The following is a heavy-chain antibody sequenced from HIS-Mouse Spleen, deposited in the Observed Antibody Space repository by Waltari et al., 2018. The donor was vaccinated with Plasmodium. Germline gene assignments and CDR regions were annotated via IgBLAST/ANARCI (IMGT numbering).Heavy chain of an antibody. CDR1: GGSISSGSYY. CDR3: ARRGGSYYYFDY. CDR2: IYYRGGT. Sequence: QLQLQESGPGLVKPSETLSLTCTVSGGSISSGSYYWGWIRQPPGKGVEWFGSIYYRGGTSYNPSSKSRVTISVDTSKKQFSLKMSSVTAADAAVYYCARRGGSYYYFDYWGQGTLVTVSS. J-gene: IGHJ4*02. D-gene: IGHD1-26*01. V-gene: IGHV4-39*01.